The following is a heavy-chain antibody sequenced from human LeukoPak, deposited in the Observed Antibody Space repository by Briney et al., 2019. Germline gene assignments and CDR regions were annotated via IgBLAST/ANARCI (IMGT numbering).Heavy chain of an antibody. V-gene: IGHV4-39*01. CDR1: GGSSSSSSYY. CDR3: ARLYYYDSSGYYYSY. Sequence: SETLSLTCAVSGGSSSSSSYYWGWIRQPPGKGLEWIGSIYYSGSTYYKPSLKSRVTISVDTSKNQFSLKLSSVTAADTAVYYCARLYYYDSSGYYYSYWGQGTLVTVSS. D-gene: IGHD3-22*01. J-gene: IGHJ4*02. CDR2: IYYSGST.